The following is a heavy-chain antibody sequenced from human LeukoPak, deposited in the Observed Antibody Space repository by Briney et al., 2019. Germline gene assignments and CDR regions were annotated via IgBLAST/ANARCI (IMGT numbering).Heavy chain of an antibody. V-gene: IGHV3-15*01. CDR1: RFTFINAW. D-gene: IGHD1-26*01. J-gene: IGHJ4*02. Sequence: GGSLRLSCAASRFTFINAWMAWVRQAPGKGLEWVGRIKAKPHGGTTDYAAPVKGRFTISRDDSKNTLYLQMNSLKTEDTAVYYCTTDGVGIEGATFDYWGQGILVTVSS. CDR2: IKAKPHGGTT. CDR3: TTDGVGIEGATFDY.